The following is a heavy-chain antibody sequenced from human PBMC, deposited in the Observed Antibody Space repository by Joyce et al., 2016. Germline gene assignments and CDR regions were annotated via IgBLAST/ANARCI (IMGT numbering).Heavy chain of an antibody. CDR2: ADHGGST. J-gene: IGHJ6*02. CDR3: ARGRFAGMDV. Sequence: QVQIQQWGAGLLKPSETLSLTCAASGASLRGYYWCWIRQAPGKGRGWLGEADHGGSTNYNPSLKRGVTVSVDTSKNEFSLKLSSVSAADTAVYYCARGRFAGMDVWGQGTPVTVSS. V-gene: IGHV4-34*02. CDR1: GASLRGYY.